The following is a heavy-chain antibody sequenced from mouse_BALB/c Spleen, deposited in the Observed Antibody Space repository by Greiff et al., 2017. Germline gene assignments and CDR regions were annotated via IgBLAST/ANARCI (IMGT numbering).Heavy chain of an antibody. CDR2: ISSGGST. V-gene: IGHV5-6-5*01. Sequence: DVMLVESGGGLVKPGGSLKLSCAASGFTFSSYAMSWVRQTPEKRLEWVASISSGGSTYYPDSVKGRFTISRDNARNILYLQMSSLRSEDTAMYYCARNSWYAMDYWGQGTSVTVSS. J-gene: IGHJ4*01. CDR3: ARNSWYAMDY. CDR1: GFTFSSYA.